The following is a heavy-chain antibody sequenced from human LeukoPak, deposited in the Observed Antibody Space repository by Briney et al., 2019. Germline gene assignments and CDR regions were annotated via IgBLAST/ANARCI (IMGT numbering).Heavy chain of an antibody. D-gene: IGHD3-9*01. CDR1: GGSISSGGYY. CDR2: IYYSGST. Sequence: PSETLSLTCTVSGGSISSGGYYWSWIRQHPGKGLEWIGYIYYSGSTYYNPSLKSRVTISVDTSKNQFSLKLSSVTAADTAVYYCARDRGAGGLRYFDWYYFDYWGQGTLVTVSS. V-gene: IGHV4-31*03. CDR3: ARDRGAGGLRYFDWYYFDY. J-gene: IGHJ4*02.